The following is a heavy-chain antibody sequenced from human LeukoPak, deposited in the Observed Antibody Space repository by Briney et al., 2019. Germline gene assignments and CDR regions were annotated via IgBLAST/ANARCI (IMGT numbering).Heavy chain of an antibody. D-gene: IGHD1-26*01. CDR1: GGTFSSYA. J-gene: IGHJ3*02. CDR2: ISAYNGHT. Sequence: GASVKVSCKASGGTFSSYAISWVRQAPGQGLEWMGWISAYNGHTDYAQKLQGRVTVSTDTSTSTAYMKLRSLRSDDTAVYYCATGGRWELPRPYAFEIWGQGTMVTVSS. V-gene: IGHV1-18*01. CDR3: ATGGRWELPRPYAFEI.